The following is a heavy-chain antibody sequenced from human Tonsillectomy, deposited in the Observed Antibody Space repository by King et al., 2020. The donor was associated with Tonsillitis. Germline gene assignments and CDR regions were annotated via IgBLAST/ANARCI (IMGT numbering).Heavy chain of an antibody. V-gene: IGHV3-23*04. CDR3: AKDRGYGDYPGDAFDI. J-gene: IGHJ3*02. D-gene: IGHD4-17*01. CDR1: GFTFSSYA. CDR2: ISGSGANT. Sequence: VQLVESGGGLVQPGGSLRLSCAASGFTFSSYAMSWVRQAPGKGLEWVSSISGSGANTYYADSVKGRITISRDNSKNTLYLQTNSLRAEDTAVYYCAKDRGYGDYPGDAFDIWGQGTMVTVSS.